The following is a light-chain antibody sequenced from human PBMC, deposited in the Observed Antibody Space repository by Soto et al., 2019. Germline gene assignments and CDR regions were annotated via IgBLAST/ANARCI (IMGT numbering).Light chain of an antibody. Sequence: QSVLTQPPSVSGAPGQRVTISCTGSSSNIGAGYDVHWYQQLPGTAPKVFIYGNSNRPSGVPDRFSGSKSGTSASLAITGLQAEDEADYYCQSYDTRLSGSVFGGGTKVTVL. CDR1: SSNIGAGYD. V-gene: IGLV1-40*01. CDR2: GNS. J-gene: IGLJ2*01. CDR3: QSYDTRLSGSV.